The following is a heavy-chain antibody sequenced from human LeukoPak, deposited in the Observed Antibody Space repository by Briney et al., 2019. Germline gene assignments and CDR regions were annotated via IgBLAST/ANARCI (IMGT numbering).Heavy chain of an antibody. D-gene: IGHD3-22*01. J-gene: IGHJ4*02. Sequence: GGSLRLSCAASGFTFSSYAMSWVRQAPGKGLEWVSVISGSGGGTYYADSVKGRFTISRDNSKNTLYLQMNSLRAEDTAVYYCAKEVGYDSSGYDDYWGQGTLVTVSS. V-gene: IGHV3-23*01. CDR2: ISGSGGGT. CDR3: AKEVGYDSSGYDDY. CDR1: GFTFSSYA.